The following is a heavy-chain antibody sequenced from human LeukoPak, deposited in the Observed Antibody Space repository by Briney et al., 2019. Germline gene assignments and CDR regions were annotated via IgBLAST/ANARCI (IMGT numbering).Heavy chain of an antibody. J-gene: IGHJ3*02. V-gene: IGHV4-4*07. CDR1: GGSISSYY. Sequence: PSETLSLTCTVSGGSISSYYWSWIRQPAGKGLGWIGRIYTSGSTNYNPSLKSRVTISVDTSKNQFSLKLSSVTAADTAVYYCARRGSQLLLNAFDIWGQGTMVTVSS. CDR2: IYTSGST. D-gene: IGHD2-2*01. CDR3: ARRGSQLLLNAFDI.